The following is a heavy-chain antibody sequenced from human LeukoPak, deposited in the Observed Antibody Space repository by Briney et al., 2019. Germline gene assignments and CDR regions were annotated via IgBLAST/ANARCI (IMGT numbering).Heavy chain of an antibody. CDR2: IYYSGST. J-gene: IGHJ6*02. CDR1: GGSISSYC. Sequence: SETLSLTCTVSGGSISSYCWSWIRQPPGKGLEWIGYIYYSGSTNYNPSLKSRVTISVDTSKNQFSLKLSSVTAADTAVYYCARGRAPLYGMDVWGQGTTVTVSS. V-gene: IGHV4-59*01. CDR3: ARGRAPLYGMDV.